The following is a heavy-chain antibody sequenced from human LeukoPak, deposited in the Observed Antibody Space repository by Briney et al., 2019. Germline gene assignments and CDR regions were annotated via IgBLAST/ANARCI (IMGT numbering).Heavy chain of an antibody. Sequence: PGGSLRLSCAASGFAFDTYTMNWVRQAPGKGLEWVSSISSRGAYIYYADSVKGRLTISRDNAKNSLYLQMNSLRAEDTAVYYCARRVTTWWYFDLWGHGALVTVSS. D-gene: IGHD2-21*02. CDR2: ISSRGAYI. CDR1: GFAFDTYT. J-gene: IGHJ2*01. V-gene: IGHV3-21*01. CDR3: ARRVTTWWYFDL.